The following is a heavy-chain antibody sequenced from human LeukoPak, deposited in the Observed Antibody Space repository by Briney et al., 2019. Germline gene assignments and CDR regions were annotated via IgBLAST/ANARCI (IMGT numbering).Heavy chain of an antibody. D-gene: IGHD3-22*01. J-gene: IGHJ5*02. CDR1: GGSISSYY. Sequence: SETLSLTCTVSGGSISSYYWSWIRQPPGKGLEWIGYIYYSGSTNYNPSLKSRVTISVDTSKNQFSLKLSSVTAADTAVYYCARDKLSTHYYDSSGHNWFDPWSQGTLVTVSS. CDR2: IYYSGST. V-gene: IGHV4-59*01. CDR3: ARDKLSTHYYDSSGHNWFDP.